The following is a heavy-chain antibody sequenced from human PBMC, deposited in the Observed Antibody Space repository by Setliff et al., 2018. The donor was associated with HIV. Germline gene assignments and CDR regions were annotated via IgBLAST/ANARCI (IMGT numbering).Heavy chain of an antibody. V-gene: IGHV3-7*04. CDR3: ARGGGDYEGDPYYYYMDV. CDR1: GFTFSNYW. CDR2: INQDGSEE. D-gene: IGHD4-17*01. Sequence: PGGSLRLSCAASGFTFSNYWMIWVRQAPGKGLEWVANINQDGSEEYYVDSVKGRFTISRDNAKNSLYLQMNRLRAEDTAVYYCARGGGDYEGDPYYYYMDVWGKGTTVTVSS. J-gene: IGHJ6*03.